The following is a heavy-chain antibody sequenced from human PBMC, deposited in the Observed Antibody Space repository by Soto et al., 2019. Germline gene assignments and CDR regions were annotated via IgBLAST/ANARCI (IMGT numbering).Heavy chain of an antibody. CDR3: TSTIFGVVIPGGYYYGMDV. D-gene: IGHD3-3*01. V-gene: IGHV3-49*03. CDR2: IRSKVYGGTT. Sequence: PWGSLRLSCIASGFTFGDYAMSWFRQAPGKGLEWVGFIRSKVYGGTTEYAASVKGRFTISRDDSISIAYLQMNSLKTEDTAVYYCTSTIFGVVIPGGYYYGMDVWGQGTTVTVSS. J-gene: IGHJ6*02. CDR1: GFTFGDYA.